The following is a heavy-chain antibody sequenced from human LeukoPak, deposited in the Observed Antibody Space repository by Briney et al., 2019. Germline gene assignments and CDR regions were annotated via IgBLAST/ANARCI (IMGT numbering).Heavy chain of an antibody. V-gene: IGHV3-74*01. CDR1: GFTFSSYW. CDR3: STIRTVY. D-gene: IGHD5/OR15-5a*01. J-gene: IGHJ4*02. CDR2: IRDWGTTI. Sequence: GGSLRLSCAASGFTFSSYWIHWVRQAPGKGLVWVACIRDWGTTIDYADSVKGRFTISRDYAKNTLYLKMNSLRAEYTAGYYCSTIRTVYWGQGTLVTVSP.